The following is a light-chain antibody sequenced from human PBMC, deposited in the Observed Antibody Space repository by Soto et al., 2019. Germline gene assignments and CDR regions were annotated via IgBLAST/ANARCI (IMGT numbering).Light chain of an antibody. CDR2: DAS. Sequence: DIQMTQSPSFLSASVGDRVTITCRASQSITTFLAWYQQKPGKAPQILIYDASKLEPGVPSRLSGGGSGTEFTLTISSLQPDDFATYYCQQYSTYPLTFGGGTKVDI. V-gene: IGKV1-5*01. CDR3: QQYSTYPLT. CDR1: QSITTF. J-gene: IGKJ4*01.